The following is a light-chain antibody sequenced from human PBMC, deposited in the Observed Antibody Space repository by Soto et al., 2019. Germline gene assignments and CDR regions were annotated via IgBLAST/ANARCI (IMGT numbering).Light chain of an antibody. CDR3: QQYATSPWT. V-gene: IGKV3-20*01. CDR2: GAS. Sequence: EIVLTQSPGPLSLSPGERATLSCRASQTVDTNYLAWYQQIPGQAPRLLIYGASTRATGIPYRFSGSGSGTDFTLTISRLDTEDSAVYYCQQYATSPWTFGQGTKVEIK. J-gene: IGKJ1*01. CDR1: QTVDTNY.